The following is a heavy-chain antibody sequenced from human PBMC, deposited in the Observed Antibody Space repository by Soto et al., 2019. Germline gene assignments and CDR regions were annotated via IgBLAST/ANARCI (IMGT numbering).Heavy chain of an antibody. V-gene: IGHV3-30*03. CDR2: ISYDGRNK. CDR3: ARDWNQYSTYQLYYGMAV. Sequence: QVQLVETGGGLVQPGRSLRLSCAASGFTFRNYGIYWVRQAPGKGLEWVAVISYDGRNKGYADSVKGRFTISRDNSKETADLQMNSLRVEDTAMYYCARDWNQYSTYQLYYGMAVWGQGTSVTVSS. D-gene: IGHD2-2*01. J-gene: IGHJ6*02. CDR1: GFTFRNYG.